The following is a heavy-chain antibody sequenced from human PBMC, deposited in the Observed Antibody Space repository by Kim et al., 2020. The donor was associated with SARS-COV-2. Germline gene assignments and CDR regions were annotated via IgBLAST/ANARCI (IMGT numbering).Heavy chain of an antibody. CDR1: GVSISSYY. J-gene: IGHJ4*02. CDR3: ARWGRFLEGQGFVFDY. V-gene: IGHV4-59*13. CDR2: IYYSGST. D-gene: IGHD3-3*01. Sequence: SETLSLTCTVSGVSISSYYWSWIRQPPGKGLEWIGYIYYSGSTNYNPSLKSRVTISVDTSKNQFSLKLSSVTAADTAVYYCARWGRFLEGQGFVFDYWGQGTLVTVSS.